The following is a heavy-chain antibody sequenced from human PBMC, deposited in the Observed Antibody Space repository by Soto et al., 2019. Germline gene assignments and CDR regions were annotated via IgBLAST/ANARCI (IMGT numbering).Heavy chain of an antibody. CDR1: GFTFSSYG. J-gene: IGHJ6*03. V-gene: IGHV3-33*01. CDR2: IWYDGSNK. D-gene: IGHD3-9*01. Sequence: GGSLRLSCAASGFTFSSYGMHWVRQAPGKGLEWVAVIWYDGSNKYYADSVKGRFTISRDNSKNTLYLQMNSLRAEDTAVYYCARMEADFYDILTGYPQYYYYYYMDVWGKGTTVTVSS. CDR3: ARMEADFYDILTGYPQYYYYYYMDV.